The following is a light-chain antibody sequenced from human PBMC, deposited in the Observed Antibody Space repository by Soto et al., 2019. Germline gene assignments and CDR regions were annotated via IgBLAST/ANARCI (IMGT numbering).Light chain of an antibody. Sequence: DIQMNQAPSSLSASVGDRGTITFRASQDIKKYLAWFQQKPGKAPKSLIYAASSLQSGVPSKFSGSGSVTEFTLTISSLQPEDFATYYCQQYNNYPQITFGQGTRLEIK. CDR1: QDIKKY. J-gene: IGKJ5*01. CDR3: QQYNNYPQIT. CDR2: AAS. V-gene: IGKV1-16*02.